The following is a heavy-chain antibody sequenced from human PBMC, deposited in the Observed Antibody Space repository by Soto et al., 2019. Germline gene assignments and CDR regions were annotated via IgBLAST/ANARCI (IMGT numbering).Heavy chain of an antibody. CDR1: GGSLSSGGYS. D-gene: IGHD5-18*01. J-gene: IGHJ4*02. Sequence: PSETLSLTCAVSGGSLSSGGYSWSWFRQPPGKGLERIGYMYHSGSTYYNPSLKSRVTISIDRSKNQFSLKLSSVTAADTAVYYCASNSDGYTFYDYWGQGTLVTVSA. CDR2: MYHSGST. V-gene: IGHV4-30-2*01. CDR3: ASNSDGYTFYDY.